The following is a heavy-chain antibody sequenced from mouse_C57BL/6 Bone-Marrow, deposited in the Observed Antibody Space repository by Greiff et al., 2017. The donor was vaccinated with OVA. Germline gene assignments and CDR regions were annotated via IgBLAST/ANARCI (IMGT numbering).Heavy chain of an antibody. J-gene: IGHJ3*01. D-gene: IGHD1-1*01. CDR2: IWSGGST. Sequence: VKLMESGPGLVQPSQSLSITCTVSGFSLTSYGVHWVRQPPGKGLEWLGVIWSGGSTDYNAAFISRLSISKDNSKSQVFFKMNSLQADDTAIYYCAKSDYYGSSFFAYWGQGTLVTVSA. CDR1: GFSLTSYG. V-gene: IGHV2-4*01. CDR3: AKSDYYGSSFFAY.